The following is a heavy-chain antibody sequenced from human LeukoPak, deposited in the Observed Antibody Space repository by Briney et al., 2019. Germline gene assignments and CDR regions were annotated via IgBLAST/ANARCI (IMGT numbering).Heavy chain of an antibody. CDR3: AKDRCGFYRPTDY. V-gene: IGHV3-23*01. J-gene: IGHJ4*02. D-gene: IGHD3-22*01. CDR1: GFTFYNYA. CDR2: ISGGGDIT. Sequence: GGSLRLSCAASGFTFYNYAMNWVRQAPGKGLEWVSGISGGGDITYYADSVKGRFTISRDHSKNTLYLQMDNLTAEDTAVYYCAKDRCGFYRPTDYWGQGTLVTVSS.